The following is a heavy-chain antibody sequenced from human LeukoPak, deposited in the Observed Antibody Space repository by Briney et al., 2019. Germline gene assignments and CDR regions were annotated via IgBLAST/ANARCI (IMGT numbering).Heavy chain of an antibody. J-gene: IGHJ3*02. Sequence: SETLSLTCTVSGGSISSYYWSWIRQPAGKGLEWIGRIYTSGSTNYNPSLKSRVTMSVDTSKNQFSLKLSSVTAADTAVYYCARVSRYYDSSGSSAFDIWGQGTMVTVSS. CDR2: IYTSGST. CDR1: GGSISSYY. D-gene: IGHD3-22*01. V-gene: IGHV4-4*07. CDR3: ARVSRYYDSSGSSAFDI.